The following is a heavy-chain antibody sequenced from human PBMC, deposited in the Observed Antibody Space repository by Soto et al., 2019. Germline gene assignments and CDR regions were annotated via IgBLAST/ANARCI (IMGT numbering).Heavy chain of an antibody. J-gene: IGHJ5*02. Sequence: LRLSCGASGFTFSSYAMSWVRQAPGKGLEWVSRLSGSGATTKYADSVEGRFTISRDNSKNTLYLQMDSLSAEDTAIYYCAKARCSDTDCYFPDTWGQGTLVTVSS. V-gene: IGHV3-23*01. CDR2: LSGSGATT. CDR3: AKARCSDTDCYFPDT. CDR1: GFTFSSYA. D-gene: IGHD2-21*02.